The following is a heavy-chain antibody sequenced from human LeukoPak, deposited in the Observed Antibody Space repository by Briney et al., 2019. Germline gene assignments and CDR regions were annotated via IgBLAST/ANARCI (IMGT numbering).Heavy chain of an antibody. V-gene: IGHV4-61*02. CDR3: ARDEEYYGSVPFGY. J-gene: IGHJ4*02. Sequence: SQTLSLTCTVSGGSISSSSYYWSWIRQPAGKGLEWIGRIYTSGSTNYNPSLKSRVTISVDTSNNQFSLKLSSVTAADTAVYYCARDEEYYGSVPFGYWGQGTLVTVSS. CDR2: IYTSGST. D-gene: IGHD3-10*01. CDR1: GGSISSSSYY.